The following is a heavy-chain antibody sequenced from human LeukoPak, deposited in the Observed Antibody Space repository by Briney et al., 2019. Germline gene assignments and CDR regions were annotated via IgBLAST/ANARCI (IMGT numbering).Heavy chain of an antibody. J-gene: IGHJ4*02. D-gene: IGHD3-10*01. Sequence: SQTLSLTCTVSGGSISSSSYYWGWIRQPPGKGLEWIGSIYYSGSTYYNPSLKSRVTISVDTSKNQFSLKLSSVTAADTAVYYCARLSPRLPDYYGSGSYKGYFDYWGQGTLVTVSS. V-gene: IGHV4-39*01. CDR1: GGSISSSSYY. CDR2: IYYSGST. CDR3: ARLSPRLPDYYGSGSYKGYFDY.